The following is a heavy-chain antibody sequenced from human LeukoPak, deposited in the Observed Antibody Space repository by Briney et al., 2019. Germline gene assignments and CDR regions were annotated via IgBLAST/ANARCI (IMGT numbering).Heavy chain of an antibody. D-gene: IGHD4-17*01. Sequence: PGGSLRLSCAASGFTFSSYSMNWVRQAPGKGLEWVSSISSSSSYIYYADSVKGRFTISRDNAKNSLYLQMNSLRAEDTAVYYCARDYGDYVGGYYWGQGTLVTVSS. CDR3: ARDYGDYVGGYY. CDR2: ISSSSSYI. V-gene: IGHV3-21*01. J-gene: IGHJ4*02. CDR1: GFTFSSYS.